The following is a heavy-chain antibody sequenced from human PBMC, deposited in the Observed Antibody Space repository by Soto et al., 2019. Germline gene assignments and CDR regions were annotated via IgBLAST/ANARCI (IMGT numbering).Heavy chain of an antibody. Sequence: SETLSLTCTVSGGSISNFYWSWIRQPPGKGLEWIGYVYYTGSTSYNPSLKRRVTFSADSSRGQFSLRLNSVTAADTAVYYCARRVYCGDDCPWAGYYYYVTDVWGQGTTVTVSS. CDR1: GGSISNFY. CDR2: VYYTGST. J-gene: IGHJ6*02. V-gene: IGHV4-59*12. CDR3: ARRVYCGDDCPWAGYYYYVTDV. D-gene: IGHD2-21*02.